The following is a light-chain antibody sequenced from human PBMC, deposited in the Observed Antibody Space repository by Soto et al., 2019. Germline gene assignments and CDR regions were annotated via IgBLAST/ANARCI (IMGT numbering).Light chain of an antibody. V-gene: IGLV2-14*01. CDR1: SSDVGIYNY. J-gene: IGLJ1*01. CDR2: EVS. CDR3: SSYTTSGARV. Sequence: QSVLTQPASVSGSPGQSIAISCTGSSSDVGIYNYVSWYQQHPGKVPKLIIYEVSNRPSGASNRFSGSKSGNTASLTISGLQDEDEADYYCSSYTTSGARVFGTGTKVTVL.